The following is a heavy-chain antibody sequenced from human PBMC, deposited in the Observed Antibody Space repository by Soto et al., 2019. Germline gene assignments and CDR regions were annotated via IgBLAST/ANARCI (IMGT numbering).Heavy chain of an antibody. V-gene: IGHV1-69*06. CDR2: IIHIFGTA. J-gene: IGHJ6*02. Sequence: GQLVPSGAEVMKPGASVNVSCKASGVTFISYAISWLRQAPGPGLEWMGGIIHIFGTANYAQKLQGTVPITTDKSTSTAYMELSSLRSKDTAEYYGVRDKRSCYSYGMDVWGQGTTGTVSS. CDR1: GVTFISYA. D-gene: IGHD3-3*01. CDR3: VRDKRSCYSYGMDV.